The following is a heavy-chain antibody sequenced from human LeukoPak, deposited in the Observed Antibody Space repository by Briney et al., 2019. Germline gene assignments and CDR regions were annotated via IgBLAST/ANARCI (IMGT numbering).Heavy chain of an antibody. J-gene: IGHJ4*02. D-gene: IGHD2-15*01. V-gene: IGHV3-23*01. Sequence: GGSLRLSCAASGFTFSSSAMSRVRQAPGKGLEWVSAISNNGGYTYYADSVQGRFTISRDNSKSTLCLQMNSLRAEDTAVYYCAKQLGYCSDGSCYFPYRGQGTLVTVSS. CDR1: GFTFSSSA. CDR3: AKQLGYCSDGSCYFPY. CDR2: ISNNGGYT.